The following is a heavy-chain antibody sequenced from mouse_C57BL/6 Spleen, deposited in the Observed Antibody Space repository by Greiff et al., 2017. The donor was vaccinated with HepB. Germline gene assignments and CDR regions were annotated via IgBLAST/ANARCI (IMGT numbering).Heavy chain of an antibody. V-gene: IGHV1-39*01. CDR1: GYSFTDYN. CDR2: INPKYGTP. CDR3: ARRYDSFAY. J-gene: IGHJ2*01. Sequence: EVQLQQSGPELVKPGTSVKISCKASGYSFTDYNIYWVKQSNGKSLEWFGVINPKYGTPTYNQKFKDKAALTVDQSSSTAYMQLNSLTSEDSAVYYCARRYDSFAYWGQGTTLTVSS. D-gene: IGHD2-4*01.